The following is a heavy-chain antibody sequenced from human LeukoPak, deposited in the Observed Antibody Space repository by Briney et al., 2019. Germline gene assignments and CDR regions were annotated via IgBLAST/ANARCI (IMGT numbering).Heavy chain of an antibody. CDR1: GFTFSSYG. Sequence: PGGSLRLSCAASGFTFSSYGMHWVRQAPGKGLEWVAFIRYDGSNKYYADSVKGRFTISRDNSKNTLYLQMNSLRAEDTAVYYCARSGARYYYYYMDVWGKGTTVTISS. CDR3: ARSGARYYYYYMDV. J-gene: IGHJ6*03. CDR2: IRYDGSNK. V-gene: IGHV3-30*02. D-gene: IGHD3-10*01.